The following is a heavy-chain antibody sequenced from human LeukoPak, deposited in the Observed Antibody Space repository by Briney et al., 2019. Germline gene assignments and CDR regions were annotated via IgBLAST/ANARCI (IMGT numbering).Heavy chain of an antibody. D-gene: IGHD1-26*01. V-gene: IGHV3-23*01. CDR2: ISGSGGST. Sequence: SGGSLRLSCAASGFTFSSYAMSWVRQAPGKGLEWVSAISGSGGSTYYADSVKGRSTISRDNSKNTLYPQMNSLRAEDTAVYYCAKDRWELPDSFDYWGQGTLVTVSS. CDR1: GFTFSSYA. CDR3: AKDRWELPDSFDY. J-gene: IGHJ4*02.